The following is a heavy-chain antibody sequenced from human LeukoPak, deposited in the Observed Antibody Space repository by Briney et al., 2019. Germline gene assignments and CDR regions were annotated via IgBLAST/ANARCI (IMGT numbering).Heavy chain of an antibody. CDR3: ARESTAMATDAFDI. CDR1: GYSISSGYY. D-gene: IGHD5-18*01. J-gene: IGHJ3*02. Sequence: PSETLSLTCTVSGYSISSGYYWGWIRQPPGKGLEWIGSIYHSGSTYYNPSLKSRVTISVDTSKNQFSLKLSSVTAADTAVYYCARESTAMATDAFDIWGQGTMVTVSS. V-gene: IGHV4-38-2*02. CDR2: IYHSGST.